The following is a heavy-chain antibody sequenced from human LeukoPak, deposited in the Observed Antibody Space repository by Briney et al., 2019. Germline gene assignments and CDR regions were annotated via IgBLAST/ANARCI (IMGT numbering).Heavy chain of an antibody. CDR3: TIGSYDILTGYYHDAFDI. J-gene: IGHJ3*02. Sequence: GGSLRLSCAASGFTFSNAWMSWVRQAPGKGLEWVGRIKSKTDGGTTDYAAPVKGRFTISRDDSKNTLYLQMNSLKTEDTAVYYCTIGSYDILTGYYHDAFDIWGQGTMVTVSS. V-gene: IGHV3-15*01. CDR2: IKSKTDGGTT. D-gene: IGHD3-9*01. CDR1: GFTFSNAW.